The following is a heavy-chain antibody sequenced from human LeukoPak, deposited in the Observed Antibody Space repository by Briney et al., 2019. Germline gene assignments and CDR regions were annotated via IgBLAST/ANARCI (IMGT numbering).Heavy chain of an antibody. CDR2: ISAYNGNT. Sequence: ASVKVSCKASGYTFTSYGISWVRQAPGQGLEWMGWISAYNGNTNYAQKLQGRVTITTDTSTSTAYMELRSLRSDDTAVYYCARVPTLRYFDWSKPSDAFDIWGQGTMVTVSS. V-gene: IGHV1-18*01. CDR1: GYTFTSYG. CDR3: ARVPTLRYFDWSKPSDAFDI. D-gene: IGHD3-9*01. J-gene: IGHJ3*02.